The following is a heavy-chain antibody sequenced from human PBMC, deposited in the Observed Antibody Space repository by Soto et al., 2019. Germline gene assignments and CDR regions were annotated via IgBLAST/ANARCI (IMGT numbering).Heavy chain of an antibody. D-gene: IGHD2-15*01. CDR3: ARYRSDDDHYYYYGMDV. CDR2: IYSGGST. CDR1: GFTVSSNY. J-gene: IGHJ6*02. V-gene: IGHV3-53*02. Sequence: EVQLVETGGGLIQPGGSLRLSCAASGFTVSSNYMSWVRQAPGKGLEWVSVIYSGGSTYYADSVKGRFTISRDNSKNTLYLQMNSLRAEATAVYYCARYRSDDDHYYYYGMDVWCQGTTVTVSS.